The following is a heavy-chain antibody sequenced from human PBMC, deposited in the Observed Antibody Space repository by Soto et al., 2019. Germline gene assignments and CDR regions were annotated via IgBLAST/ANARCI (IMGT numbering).Heavy chain of an antibody. CDR2: ISWNSGSI. V-gene: IGHV3-9*01. J-gene: IGHJ4*02. Sequence: GGSLRLSCAASGFTFDDYAMHWVRQAPGKGLEWVSGISWNSGSIGYADSVKGRFTISRDNAKNSLYLQMNSLRAEDTALYYCAKDNRGSVDYWGQGTLVTVSS. CDR1: GFTFDDYA. CDR3: AKDNRGSVDY. D-gene: IGHD6-6*01.